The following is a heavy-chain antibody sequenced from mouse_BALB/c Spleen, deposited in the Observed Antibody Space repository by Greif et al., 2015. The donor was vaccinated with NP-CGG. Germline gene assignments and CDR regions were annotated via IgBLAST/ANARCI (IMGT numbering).Heavy chain of an antibody. CDR3: ARSLYDYGAY. D-gene: IGHD2-4*01. Sequence: QVQLQQSGAELVKPGASVKLSCKASGYTFTSYWMHWVKQRPGQGLEWIGEINPSNGRTNYNEKFKSKATLTVGKSSSTAYMQLSSLTSEDAAVFYCARSLYDYGAYWGQGTLVTVSA. V-gene: IGHV1S81*02. J-gene: IGHJ3*01. CDR2: INPSNGRT. CDR1: GYTFTSYW.